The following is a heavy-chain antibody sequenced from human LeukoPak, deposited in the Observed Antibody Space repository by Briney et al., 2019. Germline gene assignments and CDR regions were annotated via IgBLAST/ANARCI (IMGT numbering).Heavy chain of an antibody. CDR3: ARPSSGFYCYDMDV. D-gene: IGHD3-22*01. Sequence: GGSLTLFCAASGFPYSRFWMNWVRRAPGKGLEWVASIKQDESEKYYVDSVKGRFTISRDNAKNSLYLQMNSLRAEDTAVYYCARPSSGFYCYDMDVWGQRKTVTVSS. J-gene: IGHJ6*02. CDR1: GFPYSRFW. V-gene: IGHV3-7*05. CDR2: IKQDESEK.